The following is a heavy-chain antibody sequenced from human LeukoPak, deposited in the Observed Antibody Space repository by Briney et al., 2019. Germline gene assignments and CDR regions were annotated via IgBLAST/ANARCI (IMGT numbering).Heavy chain of an antibody. D-gene: IGHD4-23*01. CDR2: ISGSGYST. J-gene: IGHJ4*02. CDR1: GFAFSNYG. V-gene: IGHV3-23*01. CDR3: AKEEWDGGY. Sequence: GGSLRLSCAASGFAFSNYGMSWVRQAPGRGLEWVSVISGSGYSTYYADSVKGRFTISRDNSKNTLYLQMNSLRAEDTAVYYCAKEEWDGGYWGQGTLVTVSS.